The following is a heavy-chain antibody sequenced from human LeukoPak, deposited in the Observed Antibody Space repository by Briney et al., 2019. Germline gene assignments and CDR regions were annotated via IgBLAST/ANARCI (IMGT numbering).Heavy chain of an antibody. J-gene: IGHJ6*03. V-gene: IGHV4-34*01. CDR3: ARVDYYYMDV. CDR1: GGSFGGYY. CDR2: INHSGST. Sequence: SETLSLTCAVYGGSFGGYYWSWIRQPPGKGLEWIGEINHSGSTNYNPSLKSRVTISVDTSKNQFSLKLSSVTAADTAVYYCARVDYYYMDVWGKGTTVTVSS.